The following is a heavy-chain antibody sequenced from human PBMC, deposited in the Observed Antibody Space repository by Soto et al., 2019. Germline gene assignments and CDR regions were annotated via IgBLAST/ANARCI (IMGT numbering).Heavy chain of an antibody. J-gene: IGHJ4*02. CDR1: GYTFTSYG. D-gene: IGHD3-3*01. CDR3: ARALYYDFWSGFQPPFDY. CDR2: ISAYNGNT. V-gene: IGHV1-18*01. Sequence: ASVKVSCKASGYTFTSYGISWVRQAPGQGLEWMGWISAYNGNTNYAQKLQGRVTMTTDTSTSTAYMELSSLRSEDTAVYYCARALYYDFWSGFQPPFDYWGQGTLVTVSS.